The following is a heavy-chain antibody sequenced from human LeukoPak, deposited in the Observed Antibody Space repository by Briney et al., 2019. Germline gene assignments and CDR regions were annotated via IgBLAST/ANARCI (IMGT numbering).Heavy chain of an antibody. CDR3: AREGGPYRPLDY. CDR2: VNLHGDT. D-gene: IGHD3-16*02. V-gene: IGHV4-4*02. J-gene: IGHJ4*02. Sequence: TGGSLRLSCAASGFTVSSNYISWVRQPPGKGLEWIGEVNLHGDTNYNPSLKSRVDISVDKSENHISLQLTAVTAADTAVYYCAREGGPYRPLDYSGQGILVTVSS. CDR1: GFTVSSNY.